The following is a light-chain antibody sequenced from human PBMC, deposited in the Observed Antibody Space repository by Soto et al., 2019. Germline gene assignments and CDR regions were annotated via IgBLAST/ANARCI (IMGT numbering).Light chain of an antibody. V-gene: IGLV2-23*01. CDR2: EGS. CDR3: CSYAGSYV. J-gene: IGLJ1*01. Sequence: QSALTQPASVSGSPGQSITITISCTGSSSDVGSYNLVSWYQKNPGKAPKLMIYEGSKRPSGVSNRFSGSKSGNTASLTISGLQAEDEAYYYCCSYAGSYVFGTGTKVTVL. CDR1: SSDVGSYNL.